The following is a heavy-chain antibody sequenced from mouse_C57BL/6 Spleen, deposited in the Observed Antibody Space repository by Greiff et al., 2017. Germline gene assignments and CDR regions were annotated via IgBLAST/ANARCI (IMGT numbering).Heavy chain of an antibody. CDR3: ARSKDPDGYYVAY. J-gene: IGHJ2*01. V-gene: IGHV1-82*01. Sequence: VQLQQSGPELVKPGASVKISCKASGYAFSSSWMNWVKQRPGKGLEWIGRIYPGDGDTNYNGKFKGKATLTADKSSSTAYMQLSSLTSEDSAVYFCARSKDPDGYYVAYGGQGTTLTVSS. CDR2: IYPGDGDT. CDR1: GYAFSSSW. D-gene: IGHD2-3*01.